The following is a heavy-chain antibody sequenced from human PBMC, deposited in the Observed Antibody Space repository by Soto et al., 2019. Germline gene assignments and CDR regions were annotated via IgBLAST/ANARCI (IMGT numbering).Heavy chain of an antibody. J-gene: IGHJ4*02. CDR3: ARGLGYQWLARFDY. V-gene: IGHV3-23*01. Sequence: LILPCADPGFAVKGYSVSLGRHPTGKGLEWVSAISGSGGSTYYADSVKGRFTISRDNSKNTLYLQMNSLRAEDTAVYFCARGLGYQWLARFDYRGQGTLLT. D-gene: IGHD6-19*01. CDR1: GFAVKGYS. CDR2: ISGSGGST.